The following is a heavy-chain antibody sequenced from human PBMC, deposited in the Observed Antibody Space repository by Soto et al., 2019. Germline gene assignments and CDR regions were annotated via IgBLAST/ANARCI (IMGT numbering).Heavy chain of an antibody. Sequence: SQTLSLTCAISGDSVSSNRAAWNWIRQSPSRGLEWLGRTYYRSKLYNDYAVSVKSRININTDTSKNQLSLQLNSVTPEDTAVYYCARSSYYYDAFDIWGQGTLVTVSS. J-gene: IGHJ3*02. CDR3: ARSSYYYDAFDI. V-gene: IGHV6-1*01. CDR2: TYYRSKLYN. D-gene: IGHD3-10*01. CDR1: GDSVSSNRAA.